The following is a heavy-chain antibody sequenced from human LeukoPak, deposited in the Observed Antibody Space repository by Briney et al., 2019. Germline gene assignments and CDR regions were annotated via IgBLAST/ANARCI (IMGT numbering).Heavy chain of an antibody. CDR3: ARDRGSGYEGFDY. CDR1: GFSVSGDN. D-gene: IGHD5-12*01. J-gene: IGHJ4*02. V-gene: IGHV3-53*01. Sequence: GGSLRLSCAASGFSVSGDNMSWVRQAPGKGLEWVSVTYTDGNTYYADSVKGRFTASRDSSKNMLYLQMNSLRAEDTAVYYCARDRGSGYEGFDYWGQGTLVTVSS. CDR2: TYTDGNT.